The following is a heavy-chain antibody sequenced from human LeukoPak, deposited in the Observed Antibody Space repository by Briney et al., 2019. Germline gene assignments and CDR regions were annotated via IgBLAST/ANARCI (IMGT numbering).Heavy chain of an antibody. D-gene: IGHD3-10*01. J-gene: IGHJ6*02. CDR2: ISSSSSTI. CDR3: ARGRITMVRGAQDYYYGMDV. V-gene: IGHV3-48*02. CDR1: GFTFSSYS. Sequence: GGSLRLCCAASGFTFSSYSMNWVRQAPGKGLEWVSYISSSSSTIYYADSVKGRFTISRDNAKNSLYLQMNSLRDEDTAVYYCARGRITMVRGAQDYYYGMDVWGQGTTVTVSS.